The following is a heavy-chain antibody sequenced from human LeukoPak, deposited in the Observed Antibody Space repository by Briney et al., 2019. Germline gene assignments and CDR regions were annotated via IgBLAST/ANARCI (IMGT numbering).Heavy chain of an antibody. CDR1: GYTFTSYA. CDR2: INTNTGNP. V-gene: IGHV7-4-1*02. D-gene: IGHD3-22*01. J-gene: IGHJ4*02. CDR3: ARDQSSYDSSGYYYYFDY. Sequence: ASVKVSRKASGYTFTSYAMNWVRQAPGQGLEWMGWINTNTGNPTYAQGFTGRFVFSLDTSVSTAYLQISSLKAEDTAVYYCARDQSSYDSSGYYYYFDYWGQGTLVTVSS.